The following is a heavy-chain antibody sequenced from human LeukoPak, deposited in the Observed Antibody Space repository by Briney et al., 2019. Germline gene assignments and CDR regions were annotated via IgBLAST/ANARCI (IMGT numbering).Heavy chain of an antibody. D-gene: IGHD3-10*01. CDR2: ISDSGGIT. CDR1: GFTFSSYA. V-gene: IGHV3-23*01. J-gene: IGHJ5*02. Sequence: PGGSLRLSCVASGFTFSSYAMSWVRPAPGKGLEWVAAISDSGGITYYVDSVRGRFTISRDNSKNTLYLQMNSLRAEDTAIYSCARDIRGSGNYGWFDPWGQGTLVTVSS. CDR3: ARDIRGSGNYGWFDP.